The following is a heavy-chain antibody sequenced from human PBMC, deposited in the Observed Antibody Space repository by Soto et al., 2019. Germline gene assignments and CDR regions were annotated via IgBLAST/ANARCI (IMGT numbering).Heavy chain of an antibody. Sequence: EVRLLESAGGLVQPGGSMRLSCAASGFTFSSHVMSWVRQAPGNRLEWVSSISGSGGSTNYADSVKGRFTISRDNYNNTVYLQMHSLRDEDTAVYYCAKGWGDGWGQGTLVTVSS. V-gene: IGHV3-23*01. CDR3: AKGWGDG. CDR2: ISGSGGST. J-gene: IGHJ4*02. CDR1: GFTFSSHV. D-gene: IGHD3-16*01.